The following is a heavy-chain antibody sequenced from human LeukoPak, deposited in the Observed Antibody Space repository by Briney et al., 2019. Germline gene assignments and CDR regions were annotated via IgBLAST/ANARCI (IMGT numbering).Heavy chain of an antibody. CDR3: ARVLDYGSGSGSGMDV. V-gene: IGHV1-2*04. CDR2: INPNSGGT. CDR1: GYTFTGYY. J-gene: IGHJ6*02. Sequence: GASVKVSCKASGYTFTGYYMHWVRQAPGQGLEWMGWINPNSGGTNYAQKFQGWVTMTRDTSISTAYMELSRLRSDDTAVYYCARVLDYGSGSGSGMDVWGQGTTVAVSS. D-gene: IGHD3-10*01.